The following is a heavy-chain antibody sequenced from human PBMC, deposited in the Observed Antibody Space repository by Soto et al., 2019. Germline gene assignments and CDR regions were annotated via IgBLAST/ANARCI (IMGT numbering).Heavy chain of an antibody. CDR3: ARSVGATAAFDI. CDR2: IWYDGKNN. CDR1: GFTFSSYG. V-gene: IGHV3-33*01. Sequence: HVQLVESGGGVVQPGRSLRLSCAASGFTFSSYGMHWVRQAPGKGLEWVAVIWYDGKNNYYADSVKGRFTISRDNSKNTLYLQMNSLRAEDTAVYYCARSVGATAAFDIWGQGTMVTVSS. J-gene: IGHJ3*02. D-gene: IGHD5-12*01.